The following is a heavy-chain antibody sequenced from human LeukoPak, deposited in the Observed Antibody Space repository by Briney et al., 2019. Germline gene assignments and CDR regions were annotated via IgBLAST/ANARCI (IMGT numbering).Heavy chain of an antibody. Sequence: GGSLRLSCAASGFTFSSYWMHWVRQAPGKGLVWVSRINTDGSSTSYADSVKGRFTISRDNAKNTLYLQMNSLRAEDTAVYYCAREYYDFWSGVDYWGQGTLVTVSS. V-gene: IGHV3-74*01. CDR3: AREYYDFWSGVDY. D-gene: IGHD3-3*01. CDR2: INTDGSST. J-gene: IGHJ4*02. CDR1: GFTFSSYW.